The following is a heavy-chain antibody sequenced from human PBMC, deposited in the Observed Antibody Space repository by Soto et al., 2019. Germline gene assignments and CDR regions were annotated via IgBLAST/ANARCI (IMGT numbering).Heavy chain of an antibody. CDR2: IKEDGTTE. J-gene: IGHJ5*02. CDR3: GRVVGYGDVVDP. CDR1: GFTFSKYW. Sequence: EVYLVESGGGLVQPGESLRLSCAASGFTFSKYWMNWVRQAPGKGLQWVANIKEDGTTESYSDSVKGRFTISRDNAKNLLYLQMYGLRVDDTAVYYCGRVVGYGDVVDPWGQGTLVTVSS. V-gene: IGHV3-7*03. D-gene: IGHD4-17*01.